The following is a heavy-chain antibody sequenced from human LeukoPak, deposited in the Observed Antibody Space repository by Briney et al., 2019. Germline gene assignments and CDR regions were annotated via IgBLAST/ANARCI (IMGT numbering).Heavy chain of an antibody. D-gene: IGHD4-23*01. J-gene: IGHJ4*02. CDR3: AAYGGNSGGIDY. V-gene: IGHV1-69*04. CDR1: GGTFSSYA. CDR2: IIPILGIA. Sequence: SVKVSCKASGGTFSSYAISWVRQAPGQGLEWRGSIIPILGIANYAKKFQGRVTITADKSTSTAYMELSSLRSEDTAVYYCAAYGGNSGGIDYWGQGTLVTVSS.